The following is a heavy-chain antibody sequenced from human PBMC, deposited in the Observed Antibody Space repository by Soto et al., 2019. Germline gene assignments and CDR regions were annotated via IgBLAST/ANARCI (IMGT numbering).Heavy chain of an antibody. Sequence: QVQLVQSGAEVKKPGASVKVSCKASGYTFTNYGISWVRQAPGQGLEWMGWISTNSGHTDYAQNLRGRVTMTTDTSTTTAYMELRGLRSDDTAVDYCAREEYRQLDHWGQGTLVTVSS. D-gene: IGHD3-16*02. CDR1: GYTFTNYG. J-gene: IGHJ5*02. CDR3: AREEYRQLDH. V-gene: IGHV1-18*04. CDR2: ISTNSGHT.